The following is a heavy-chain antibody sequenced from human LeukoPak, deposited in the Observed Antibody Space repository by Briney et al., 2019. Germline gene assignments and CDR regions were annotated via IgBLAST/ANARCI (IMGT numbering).Heavy chain of an antibody. V-gene: IGHV3-48*04. CDR3: TRGFWSGKSDSFDV. D-gene: IGHD3-3*01. CDR1: EFTPRSHS. J-gene: IGHJ3*01. CDR2: ISGGSDKV. Sequence: GGSLRLSCVASEFTPRSHSMDWVRQAPGKGLEWLAYISGGSDKVYYVGSVKGRFTISRDNAKNSLYLQMDRLRADDTAVYYCTRGFWSGKSDSFDVWGQGTMVTVAA.